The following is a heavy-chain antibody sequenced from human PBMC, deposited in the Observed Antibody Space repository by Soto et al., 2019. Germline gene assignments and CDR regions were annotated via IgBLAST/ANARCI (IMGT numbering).Heavy chain of an antibody. D-gene: IGHD4-17*01. Sequence: GGSLRLSCAASGFTVSSNYMSWVRQAPGKGLEWVSVIYSGGSTYYADSVKGRFTISRDNSKNTLYLHMNSLRAEDTAVYYCARALIYGDSPPPFDYWGQGTLVTVSS. V-gene: IGHV3-53*01. CDR2: IYSGGST. J-gene: IGHJ4*02. CDR1: GFTVSSNY. CDR3: ARALIYGDSPPPFDY.